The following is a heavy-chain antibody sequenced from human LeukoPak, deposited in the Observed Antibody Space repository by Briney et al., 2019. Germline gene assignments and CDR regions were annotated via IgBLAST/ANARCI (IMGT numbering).Heavy chain of an antibody. J-gene: IGHJ3*02. CDR2: INTNTGNP. D-gene: IGHD2-2*01. Sequence: ASVKVSCKASGYTFTSYDINWVRQAPGQGLEWMGWINTNTGNPTYAQGFTGRFVFPLDTSVSTAYLQISSLKAEDTAVYYCARTMGYCSSTSCSGYAFDIWGQGTMVTVSS. CDR1: GYTFTSYD. CDR3: ARTMGYCSSTSCSGYAFDI. V-gene: IGHV7-4-1*02.